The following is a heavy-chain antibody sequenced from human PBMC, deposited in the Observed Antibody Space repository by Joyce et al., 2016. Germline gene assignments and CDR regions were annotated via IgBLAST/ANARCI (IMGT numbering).Heavy chain of an antibody. V-gene: IGHV4-39*07. D-gene: IGHD3-22*01. CDR3: ARDTYYYGSSGFDY. CDR1: GGSISSSSYY. J-gene: IGHJ4*02. CDR2: IYYSGST. Sequence: QVQLQESGPGLVKPSETLSLTCTVSGGSISSSSYYWGWIRQPPGKGLEWIGSIYYSGSTYSNPSLKSRVTISVDTSNNHFSLKLNSVTAADTAVYYCARDTYYYGSSGFDYWGQGTLVTVSS.